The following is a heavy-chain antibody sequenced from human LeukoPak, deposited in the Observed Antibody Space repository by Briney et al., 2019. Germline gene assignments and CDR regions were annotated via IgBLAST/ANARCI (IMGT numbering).Heavy chain of an antibody. V-gene: IGHV3-11*04. Sequence: KTGGSLRLSCAASGFTFSDYYMSWIRQAPGKGLEWVSYISSSGSTIYYADSVKGRFTISRDNAKNSLYLQMNSLRAEDTAVHYCARAIVGATSWFDPWGQGTLVTVSS. CDR2: ISSSGSTI. CDR1: GFTFSDYY. CDR3: ARAIVGATSWFDP. J-gene: IGHJ5*02. D-gene: IGHD1-26*01.